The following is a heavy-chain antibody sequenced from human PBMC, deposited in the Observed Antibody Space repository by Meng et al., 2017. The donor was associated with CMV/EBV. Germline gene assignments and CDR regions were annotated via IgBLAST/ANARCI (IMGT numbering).Heavy chain of an antibody. D-gene: IGHD6-6*01. CDR1: GFTFDDYA. CDR3: AKDLEYSSSWRFDY. V-gene: IGHV3-9*01. J-gene: IGHJ4*02. CDR2: ISWNSGSI. Sequence: SLKISCAASGFTFDDYAMHWVRQAPGKGLEWVSGISWNSGSIGYADSVKGRFTISRDNAKNSLYLQMNSLGAEDTALYYCAKDLEYSSSWRFDYWGQGTLVTVSS.